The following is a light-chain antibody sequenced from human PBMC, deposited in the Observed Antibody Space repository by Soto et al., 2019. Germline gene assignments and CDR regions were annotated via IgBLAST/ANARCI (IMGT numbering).Light chain of an antibody. CDR3: QQRSNWPPFT. CDR1: QSVSSY. J-gene: IGKJ3*01. V-gene: IGKV3-11*01. Sequence: EIVLTQSPATLSLSPGERATLSCRASQSVSSYLAWYQQKPGQAPRLLIYDASNRATGIPARFSGSGSGTDFTLTISSLDPEDFAVYYCQQRSNWPPFTFGPGTKVDIK. CDR2: DAS.